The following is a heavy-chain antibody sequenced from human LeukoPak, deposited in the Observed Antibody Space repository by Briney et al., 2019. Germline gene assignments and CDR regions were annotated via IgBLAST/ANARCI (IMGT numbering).Heavy chain of an antibody. CDR1: GFTFSNYW. Sequence: GGSLRLSCAASGFTFSNYWMAWVRQAPGKGPEWVANINLDGSQKYYVDSVKGRFTISRDNPENTVYLQMNNLRAEDTALYYCAGRVTGYSSGYVYWGQGTLVTVSS. V-gene: IGHV3-7*03. J-gene: IGHJ4*02. CDR3: AGRVTGYSSGYVY. CDR2: INLDGSQK. D-gene: IGHD5-18*01.